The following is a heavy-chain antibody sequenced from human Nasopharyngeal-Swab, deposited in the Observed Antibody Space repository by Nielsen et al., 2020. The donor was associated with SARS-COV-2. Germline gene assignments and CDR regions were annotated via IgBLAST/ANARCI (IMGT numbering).Heavy chain of an antibody. Sequence: GESLKISCAASGLIFSDYSMNWVRQAPGKGLEWISYIRGSNDIYYADSVKGRFTISRDHAKNSLYLQMSSLRVEDTAVYYCARDRDWAFDVWGQGAVVTVSS. CDR3: ARDRDWAFDV. CDR1: GLIFSDYS. CDR2: IRGSNDI. V-gene: IGHV3-69-1*01. D-gene: IGHD2-21*01. J-gene: IGHJ3*01.